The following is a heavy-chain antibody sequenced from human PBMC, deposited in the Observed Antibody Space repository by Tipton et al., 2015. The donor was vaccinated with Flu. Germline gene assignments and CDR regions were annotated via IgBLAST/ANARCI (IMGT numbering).Heavy chain of an antibody. CDR2: ISGGGGTT. CDR3: AKVIPELVAGLDY. CDR1: GFTFSRYA. D-gene: IGHD6-19*01. J-gene: IGHJ4*02. V-gene: IGHV3-23*04. Sequence: VQLVQSGGGVVQPGRSLRLSCAASGFTFSRYATTWVRQAPGKGLEWVSSISGGGGTTYFADSVKGRFTISRDNLKNTLFLQMNSLRAEDTALYYCAKVIPELVAGLDYWGQGTLVTVSS.